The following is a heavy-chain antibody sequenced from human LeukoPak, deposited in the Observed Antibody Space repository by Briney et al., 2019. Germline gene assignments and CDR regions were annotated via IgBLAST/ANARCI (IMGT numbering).Heavy chain of an antibody. Sequence: GGSLRLSCRASGFTFSSYAMSWVRQAPGKGLEWVSGFSGSGDSTYYAGSVKARFTISRDNSKNTLYMEMNSLRAEDTAVYYCASGGLMPAVTPRDYWGQGTLVTVSS. CDR1: GFTFSSYA. J-gene: IGHJ4*02. CDR2: FSGSGDST. CDR3: ASGGLMPAVTPRDY. D-gene: IGHD3-16*01. V-gene: IGHV3-23*01.